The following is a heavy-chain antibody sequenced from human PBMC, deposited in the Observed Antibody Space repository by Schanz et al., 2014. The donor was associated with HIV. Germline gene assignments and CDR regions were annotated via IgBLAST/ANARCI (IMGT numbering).Heavy chain of an antibody. CDR1: GFTFSNYG. CDR3: AKDRNYYDSRYRGKGNYYYYYGMDV. J-gene: IGHJ6*02. Sequence: QVQLVESGGGVVQPGRSLKLSCAASGFTFSNYGMHWVRQAPGRGLEWLAVTSSDGSGKFYVDSVKGRFTISRDNSKNTLYLQMKSLRAEDTAVYYCAKDRNYYDSRYRGKGNYYYYYGMDVWGQGTTVTVSS. V-gene: IGHV3-30*18. D-gene: IGHD3-22*01. CDR2: TSSDGSGK.